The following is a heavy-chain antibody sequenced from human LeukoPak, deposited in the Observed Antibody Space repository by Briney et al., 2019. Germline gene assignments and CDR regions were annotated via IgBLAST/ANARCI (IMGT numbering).Heavy chain of an antibody. J-gene: IGHJ4*02. Sequence: GESLTISCTGSGYSFTSYWIGWVRQMPGKGLEWMGIIYPGDSDTRYSPSFQGQVTMSADKSINTAYLQWSSLKASDTAIYYCARRQGCSSTSCPPDYWGQGTLVTVSS. CDR2: IYPGDSDT. CDR3: ARRQGCSSTSCPPDY. D-gene: IGHD2-2*01. V-gene: IGHV5-51*01. CDR1: GYSFTSYW.